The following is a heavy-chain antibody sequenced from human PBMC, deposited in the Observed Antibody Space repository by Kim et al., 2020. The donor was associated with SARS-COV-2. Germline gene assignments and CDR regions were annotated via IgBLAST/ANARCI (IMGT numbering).Heavy chain of an antibody. CDR3: AKAVLPSYYYGMDV. J-gene: IGHJ6*02. Sequence: LSLTCAASGFTFSSYAMSWVRQAPGKGLEWVSAISGSGGSTYYADSVKGRFTISRDNSKNTLYLQMNSLRAEDTAVYYCAKAVLPSYYYGMDVWGQGTTVTVSS. CDR1: GFTFSSYA. V-gene: IGHV3-23*01. CDR2: ISGSGGST. D-gene: IGHD3-10*01.